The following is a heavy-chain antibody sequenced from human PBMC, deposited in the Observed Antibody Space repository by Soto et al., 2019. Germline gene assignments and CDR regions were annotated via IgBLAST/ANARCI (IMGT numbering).Heavy chain of an antibody. CDR1: SASFSTYY. D-gene: IGHD3-9*01. V-gene: IGHV4-34*01. CDR3: ARGGSNDWQVAFDI. Sequence: GILSLTCVVSSASFSTYYYSWIRPSPGKGLEWIGEINHNGNNNYSPSLKSRVTMSLDTSKNQFSLKLTSVTAADTAVYYCARGGSNDWQVAFDIWGQRTMVTVSS. CDR2: INHNGNN. J-gene: IGHJ3*02.